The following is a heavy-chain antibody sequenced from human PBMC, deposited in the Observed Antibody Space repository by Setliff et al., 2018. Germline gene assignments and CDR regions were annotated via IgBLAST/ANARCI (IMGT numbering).Heavy chain of an antibody. CDR1: GGSISSYY. Sequence: SETLSLTCTVSGGSISSYYWSWIRQPAGNGLEWIGHIYIGGSANYNPSLKSRVTMSIDTSKNQFSLKLNAVTAADMAVYYYAREQWLDPPGYYYMDVWAKGTTVTVSS. J-gene: IGHJ6*03. V-gene: IGHV4-4*07. CDR2: IYIGGSA. D-gene: IGHD6-19*01. CDR3: AREQWLDPPGYYYMDV.